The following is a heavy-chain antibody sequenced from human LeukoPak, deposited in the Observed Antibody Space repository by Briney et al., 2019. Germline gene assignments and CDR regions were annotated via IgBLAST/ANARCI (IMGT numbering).Heavy chain of an antibody. CDR3: ARHERDGYNHGGADY. V-gene: IGHV4-39*01. J-gene: IGHJ4*02. CDR2: IYYSGST. CDR1: GGSISSSSYY. Sequence: SETLSLTCTVSGGSISSSSYYWGWIRQPPGKGLEWIGSIYYSGSTYYNSSLKSRVTISVDTSKNQFSLKLSSVTAADTAVYYCARHERDGYNHGGADYWGQGTLVTVSS. D-gene: IGHD5-24*01.